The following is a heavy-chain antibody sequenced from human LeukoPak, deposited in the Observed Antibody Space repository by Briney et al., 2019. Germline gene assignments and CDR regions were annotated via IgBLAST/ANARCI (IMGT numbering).Heavy chain of an antibody. CDR3: ARDGVLRYFDYYYYYMDV. V-gene: IGHV3-11*01. Sequence: TPGGSLRLSCAASGFTFSDYYMSWIRQAPGKGLEWVSYISSSGTTIYNADSVKGRFTISRDNAKNSLFLQMNSLRAEDTAVYYCARDGVLRYFDYYYYYMDVWGKGTTVTISS. CDR2: ISSSGTTI. J-gene: IGHJ6*03. D-gene: IGHD3-9*01. CDR1: GFTFSDYY.